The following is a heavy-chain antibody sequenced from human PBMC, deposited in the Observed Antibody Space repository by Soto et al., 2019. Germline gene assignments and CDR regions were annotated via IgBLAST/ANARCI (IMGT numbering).Heavy chain of an antibody. CDR2: ISGSGAST. Sequence: GGSLRLSCAASGFTFSSYAMSWVRQARGKGLEWVSAISGSGASTFYADSVKGRFTISGDNSKNTLYLQMNSLRVEDTAMYYCVRENYFYGMDVWGQGTAVAVSS. CDR3: VRENYFYGMDV. V-gene: IGHV3-23*01. J-gene: IGHJ6*02. CDR1: GFTFSSYA.